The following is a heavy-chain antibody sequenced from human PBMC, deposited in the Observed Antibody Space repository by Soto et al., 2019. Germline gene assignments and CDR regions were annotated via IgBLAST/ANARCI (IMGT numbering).Heavy chain of an antibody. Sequence: SVKVSCKASGGTFSSYAISWVRQAPGQGLEWMGGIIPIFGTANYAQKFKGRVTLTADESTSTAYMELSSRRSEDTAVYYCAREDTPYSSSEADAFDIWGQGTMVTVSS. CDR2: IIPIFGTA. V-gene: IGHV1-69*13. CDR1: GGTFSSYA. CDR3: AREDTPYSSSEADAFDI. D-gene: IGHD6-13*01. J-gene: IGHJ3*02.